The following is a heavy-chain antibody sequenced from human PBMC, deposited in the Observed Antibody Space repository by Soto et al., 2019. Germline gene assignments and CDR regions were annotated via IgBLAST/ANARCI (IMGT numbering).Heavy chain of an antibody. V-gene: IGHV3-53*01. CDR3: AIGLYSSSWVDI. Sequence: GGSLRLSCAASGFTVSSNYMSWVRQAPGKGLEWVSVIYSGGSTYYADSVKGRFTISRDNSKNTLYLQMNSLRAEDTAVYYCAIGLYSSSWVDIWGQGTMVTVSS. J-gene: IGHJ3*02. CDR2: IYSGGST. CDR1: GFTVSSNY. D-gene: IGHD6-6*01.